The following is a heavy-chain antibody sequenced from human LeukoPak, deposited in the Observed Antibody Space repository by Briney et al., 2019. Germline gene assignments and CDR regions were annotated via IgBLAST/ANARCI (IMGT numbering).Heavy chain of an antibody. CDR2: ISYDGSNK. D-gene: IGHD3-9*01. CDR3: AKLSEYYDILPDY. CDR1: GFTFSSYA. J-gene: IGHJ4*02. V-gene: IGHV3-30*04. Sequence: GGSLRLSCAASGFTFSSYAMHWVRQAPGKGLEWVAVISYDGSNKYYADSVKGRFTISRDNSKNTLYLQMNSLRAEDTAVYYCAKLSEYYDILPDYWGQGTLVTVSS.